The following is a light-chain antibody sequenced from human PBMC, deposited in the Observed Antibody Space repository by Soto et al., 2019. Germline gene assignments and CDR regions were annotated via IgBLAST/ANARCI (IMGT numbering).Light chain of an antibody. V-gene: IGLV2-23*01. CDR1: SSNIGSYNL. Sequence: LAQPASVSGSLGQSITISCTGTSSNIGSYNLVSWYQHHPGKAPKIIIFEGSKRPSGVSNRFSGSRSGSTASLTISGLQAEDEADYYCCSFAGTGTQYVFGSGTKVTVL. CDR3: CSFAGTGTQYV. J-gene: IGLJ1*01. CDR2: EGS.